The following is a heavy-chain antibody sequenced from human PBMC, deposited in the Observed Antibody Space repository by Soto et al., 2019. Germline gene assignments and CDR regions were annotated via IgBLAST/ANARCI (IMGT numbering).Heavy chain of an antibody. CDR2: IIPIFGTA. CDR1: GGTFSSYA. CDR3: ARAGLGCSSPRGYAYYYYYGMEV. V-gene: IGHV1-69*13. D-gene: IGHD2-2*01. J-gene: IGHJ6*02. Sequence: SSVKVSCKASGGTFSSYAISWVRQAPGQGLEWMGGIIPIFGTANYAQKFQGRVTITADESTSTAYMELSSLRSEDTAVYYGARAGLGCSSPRGYAYYYYYGMEVWG.